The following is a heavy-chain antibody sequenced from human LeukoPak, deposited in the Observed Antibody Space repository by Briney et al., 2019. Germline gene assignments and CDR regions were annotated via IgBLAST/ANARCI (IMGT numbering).Heavy chain of an antibody. D-gene: IGHD5-18*01. CDR2: ISPNSGGT. CDR1: GYTFIGYY. J-gene: IGHJ4*02. V-gene: IGHV1-2*02. CDR3: ARVDSGMVDLDS. Sequence: GASVKVSCKASGYTFIGYYLHWVRQAPGQGLEWMGWISPNSGGTNYAEKFQGRVTVTRDTSISTAYMELSRLRSDDTAVYYCARVDSGMVDLDSWGQGTLVTVSS.